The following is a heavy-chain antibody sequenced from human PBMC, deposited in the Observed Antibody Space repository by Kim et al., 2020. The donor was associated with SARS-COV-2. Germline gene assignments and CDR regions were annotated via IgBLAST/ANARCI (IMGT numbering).Heavy chain of an antibody. CDR2: IYSGGSST. CDR3: AKGGPAAAGHFDY. CDR1: GFTFSSDA. Sequence: GGSLRLSCAASGFTFSSDAMSWVRQAPGKGLEWVSVIYSGGSSTYYADSVKGRFTISRDNSKNTLYLQMNSLRAEDTAVYYCAKGGPAAAGHFDYWGQGTLVTVSS. V-gene: IGHV3-23*03. J-gene: IGHJ4*02. D-gene: IGHD6-13*01.